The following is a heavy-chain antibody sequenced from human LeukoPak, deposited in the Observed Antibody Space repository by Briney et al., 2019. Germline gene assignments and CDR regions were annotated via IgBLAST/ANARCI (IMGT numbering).Heavy chain of an antibody. CDR2: IYYSGST. Sequence: SETLSLTCTVSGGSISSYYWSWIRQPPGKGLEWIGYIYYSGSTNYNPSLKSRVAISVDTSKNQFSLKLSSVTAADTAVYYCAREDCSSTSCHVNDAFDIWGQGTMVTVSS. D-gene: IGHD2-2*01. CDR3: AREDCSSTSCHVNDAFDI. V-gene: IGHV4-59*01. J-gene: IGHJ3*02. CDR1: GGSISSYY.